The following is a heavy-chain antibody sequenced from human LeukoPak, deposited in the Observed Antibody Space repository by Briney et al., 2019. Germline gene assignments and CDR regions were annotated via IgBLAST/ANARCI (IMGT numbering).Heavy chain of an antibody. V-gene: IGHV3-7*01. J-gene: IGHJ4*02. Sequence: DSLRGRFTISRDNARNSLYLQINSLRAEDTAVYYCVRDWGRQLVPTLDYWGQGTLVIVSS. CDR3: VRDWGRQLVPTLDY. D-gene: IGHD3-10*01.